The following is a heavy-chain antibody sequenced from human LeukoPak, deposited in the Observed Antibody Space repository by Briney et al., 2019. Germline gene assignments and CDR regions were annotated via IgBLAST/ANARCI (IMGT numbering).Heavy chain of an antibody. V-gene: IGHV1-18*01. J-gene: IGHJ5*02. CDR3: ARTDDIMTTVTNNWFDP. CDR2: IRAYNGNT. Sequence: ASVKVSFKASGYSFTSYGISWVRQAPGQGLEWMGWIRAYNGNTNYAQKLQGRVTMTTDTSTSTAYMELRSLRSDDTAVYYCARTDDIMTTVTNNWFDPWGQGTLVTVSS. CDR1: GYSFTSYG. D-gene: IGHD4-17*01.